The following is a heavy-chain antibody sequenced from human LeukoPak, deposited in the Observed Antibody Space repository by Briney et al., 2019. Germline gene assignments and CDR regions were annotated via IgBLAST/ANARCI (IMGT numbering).Heavy chain of an antibody. Sequence: GGSLRLSCAASGFTFSSYTTSWVRQAPGKGLEWVSSISNSSTYIYYADSVKGRFTISRDNVQNSLYLQMNGLRAEDTAVYYCARWVCSSTSCYYFDYWGQGTLVIVSS. CDR2: ISNSSTYI. V-gene: IGHV3-21*01. J-gene: IGHJ4*02. CDR3: ARWVCSSTSCYYFDY. D-gene: IGHD2-2*01. CDR1: GFTFSSYT.